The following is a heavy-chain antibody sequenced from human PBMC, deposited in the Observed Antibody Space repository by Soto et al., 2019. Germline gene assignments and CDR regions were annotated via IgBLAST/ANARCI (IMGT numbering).Heavy chain of an antibody. J-gene: IGHJ4*02. D-gene: IGHD6-19*01. Sequence: QVQLVQSGVEVKMPGASVKLSCKTYGYAFTNYGVTWVRQVSGQGLEWIGWVSGYNRNTNYAQKFEDRVIMTTDTSTNTAHMELRILRSDDTGIYYCARERQWAPLIHWGRGTLLTVSP. CDR1: GYAFTNYG. CDR3: ARERQWAPLIH. V-gene: IGHV1-18*01. CDR2: VSGYNRNT.